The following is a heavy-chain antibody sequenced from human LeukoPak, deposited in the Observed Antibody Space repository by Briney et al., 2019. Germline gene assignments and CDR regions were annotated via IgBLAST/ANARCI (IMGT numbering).Heavy chain of an antibody. CDR2: SAGSST. Sequence: GGSLRLSCAASGFTLSSFAMSWVRQAPGKGLEWVSASAGSSTFYADSVKGRFTISRDNSKNTLFLQMSSLRAEDTAVYYCAKGRTGNFDYWGQGTLVTVSS. CDR1: GFTLSSFA. V-gene: IGHV3-23*01. CDR3: AKGRTGNFDY. J-gene: IGHJ4*02. D-gene: IGHD3/OR15-3a*01.